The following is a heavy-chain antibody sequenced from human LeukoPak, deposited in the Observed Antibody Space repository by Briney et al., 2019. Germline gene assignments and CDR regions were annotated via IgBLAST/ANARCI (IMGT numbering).Heavy chain of an antibody. V-gene: IGHV3-21*01. D-gene: IGHD1-1*01. CDR2: ISSSSSYI. Sequence: GGSLRLSCAASGFTVSSYSMNWVRHPPGKGRGWVSSISSSSSYIYYADSVKGRFTISRDNAKNSLYLQMNSLRAEDTAVYYCARDIQLERRGWFDPGGEGTLVTVSA. CDR3: ARDIQLERRGWFDP. J-gene: IGHJ5*02. CDR1: GFTVSSYS.